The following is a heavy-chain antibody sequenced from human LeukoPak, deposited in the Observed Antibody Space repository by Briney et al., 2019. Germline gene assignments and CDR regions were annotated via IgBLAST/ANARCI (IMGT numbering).Heavy chain of an antibody. CDR3: ARGPYYDILTGYYPNYYYGMDV. Sequence: GGSLRLSCAASGFTFSSYGMHWVRQAPGKGLEWVAVISYDGSNKYYADSVKGRFTISRDNSKNTLYLQMNSLRAEDTAVYYCARGPYYDILTGYYPNYYYGMDVWGQGTTVTVSS. J-gene: IGHJ6*02. V-gene: IGHV3-30*19. D-gene: IGHD3-9*01. CDR2: ISYDGSNK. CDR1: GFTFSSYG.